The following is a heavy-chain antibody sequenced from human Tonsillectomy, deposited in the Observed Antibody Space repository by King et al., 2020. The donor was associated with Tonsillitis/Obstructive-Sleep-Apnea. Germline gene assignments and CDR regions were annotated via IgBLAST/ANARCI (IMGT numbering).Heavy chain of an antibody. V-gene: IGHV4-59*08. D-gene: IGHD2-2*01. CDR3: ARLLKEYCSSTSCLYYYYYMDV. CDR1: GGSISSYY. Sequence: QLQESGPGLVKPSETLSLTCTVSGGSISSYYWSWIRQPPGKGLEWIGYIYYSGSTNYNPSLKSRVTISVDTSKNQFSLKLSSVTAADTAVYYCARLLKEYCSSTSCLYYYYYMDVWGKGTTVTVSS. CDR2: IYYSGST. J-gene: IGHJ6*03.